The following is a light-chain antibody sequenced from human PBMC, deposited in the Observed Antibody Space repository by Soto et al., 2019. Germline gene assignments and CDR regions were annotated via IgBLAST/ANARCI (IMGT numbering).Light chain of an antibody. V-gene: IGKV3-20*01. CDR2: GVS. CDR3: QQYGTSPRT. J-gene: IGKJ1*01. Sequence: EIVMTQSPATLSVSPGERATLSCRASQSVSSNLAWYQQNPGQAHSLLIYGVSTRATGIPDRFSGSGSGTDFTLTISRLDPEDFAVYYCQQYGTSPRTVGQGTKVAIK. CDR1: QSVSSN.